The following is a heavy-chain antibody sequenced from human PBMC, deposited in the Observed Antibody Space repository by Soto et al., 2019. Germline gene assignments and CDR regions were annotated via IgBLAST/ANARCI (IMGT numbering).Heavy chain of an antibody. J-gene: IGHJ4*02. Sequence: QVQLVESGGGVVQPGRSLRLSCAASGFTFSSYGMHWVRQAPGKGLEWVAVISYDGSNKYYADSVKGRFTISRDNSKNTLYLGMNSLRAEDTAVYYCAQDLLVVGATPAYYWGQGTLVTVS. V-gene: IGHV3-30*18. CDR2: ISYDGSNK. CDR1: GFTFSSYG. CDR3: AQDLLVVGATPAYY. D-gene: IGHD1-26*01.